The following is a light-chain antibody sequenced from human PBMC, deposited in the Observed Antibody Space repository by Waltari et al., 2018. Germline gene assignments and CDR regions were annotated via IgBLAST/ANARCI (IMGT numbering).Light chain of an antibody. Sequence: SLLTRPPPLSGAPGQRVTLSCTGRNSHTGAGFGLQGPQQFPGTAPKLLIYDNTNRPSGVPARFSGSKSGTSATLAITGLQAEDEADYYCQSYDSSLRGFYVFGTGTKVTV. CDR3: QSYDSSLRGFYV. J-gene: IGLJ1*01. CDR1: NSHTGAGFG. CDR2: DNT. V-gene: IGLV1-40*01.